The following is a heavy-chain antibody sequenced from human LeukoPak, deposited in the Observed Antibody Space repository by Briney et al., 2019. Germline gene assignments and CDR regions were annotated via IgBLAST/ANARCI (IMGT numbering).Heavy chain of an antibody. CDR1: GGSISSYY. D-gene: IGHD3-22*01. V-gene: IGHV4-4*07. J-gene: IGHJ5*02. CDR2: IYTSGST. CDR3: AREAGYYDSSGYYYGFDP. Sequence: SETLSLTCTVSGGSISSYYWSWIRQPAGKGLEWIGRIYTSGSTNYNPSLKSRVTMSVDTSKNQFSLKLSSVTAADTAVYYCAREAGYYDSSGYYYGFDPWGQGTLVTVSS.